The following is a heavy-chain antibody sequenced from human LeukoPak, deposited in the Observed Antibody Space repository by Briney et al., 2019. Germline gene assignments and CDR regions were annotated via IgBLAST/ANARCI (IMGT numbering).Heavy chain of an antibody. CDR1: GGTFSSYA. CDR2: IIPIFCTA. Sequence: GSSVKVSCKASGGTFSSYAISSVRQAPVQGLEWMGRIIPIFCTANYAHKFQGRVTITTDESTSTAYMEMSSLRSEDTAVYYCASYLVPPSEWSDRDWFDPWGQGTLVTVSS. J-gene: IGHJ5*02. D-gene: IGHD3-3*01. V-gene: IGHV1-69*05. CDR3: ASYLVPPSEWSDRDWFDP.